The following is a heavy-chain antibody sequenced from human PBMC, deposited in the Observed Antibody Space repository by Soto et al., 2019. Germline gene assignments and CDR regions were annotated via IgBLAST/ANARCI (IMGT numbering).Heavy chain of an antibody. CDR3: ARDKGGYFGY. J-gene: IGHJ4*02. D-gene: IGHD3-10*01. Sequence: GGSLRLSCAASGFTFSSYSMNWFRQAPGNGLEWVSSISSSSSYIYYSDSVKGRFTISRDNAKNSLYLQMNSLRAEDTAVYYCARDKGGYFGYWGQGTLVTVSS. CDR1: GFTFSSYS. CDR2: ISSSSSYI. V-gene: IGHV3-21*01.